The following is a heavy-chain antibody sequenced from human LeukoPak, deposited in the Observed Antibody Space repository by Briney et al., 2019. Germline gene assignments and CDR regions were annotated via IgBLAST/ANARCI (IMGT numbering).Heavy chain of an antibody. J-gene: IGHJ4*02. CDR1: GFTFSSYA. Sequence: GGSLRLSCAASGFTFSSYAMSWVRQAPGKGLEWVSAISGSGGSTYYADSVKGRFTISRDNSKNTLYLQMYSLRAEDTAVYYCAKDWYYDFWSGYPYWGQGTLVTVSS. CDR3: AKDWYYDFWSGYPY. CDR2: ISGSGGST. D-gene: IGHD3-3*01. V-gene: IGHV3-23*01.